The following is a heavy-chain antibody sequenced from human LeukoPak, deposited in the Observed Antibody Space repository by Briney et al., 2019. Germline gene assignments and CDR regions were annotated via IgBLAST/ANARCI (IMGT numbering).Heavy chain of an antibody. J-gene: IGHJ4*02. CDR3: ATSGSYRFDY. CDR1: GFTFSLYA. D-gene: IGHD1-26*01. CDR2: VTSNGGST. V-gene: IGHV3-64*04. Sequence: PGGSLRLSCSASGFTFSLYAMHWVRQAPGRGLEYVSAVTSNGGSTYYADSVKGRFTISRDNAQNSLNLQMNSLRGEDTAVYYCATSGSYRFDYWGQGTLVTVSS.